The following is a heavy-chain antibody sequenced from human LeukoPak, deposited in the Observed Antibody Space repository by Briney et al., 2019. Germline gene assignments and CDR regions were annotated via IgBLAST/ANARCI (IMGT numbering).Heavy chain of an antibody. D-gene: IGHD2-15*01. J-gene: IGHJ4*02. V-gene: IGHV3-23*01. CDR2: ISGSSGST. CDR3: AKDGEGGYCRGGSCSSDF. CDR1: GFTLSSYG. Sequence: GGSLRLSCSASGFTLSSYGMSWVRQAPGKGLEWVSGISGSSGSTYYADSVKGRFTISRDNSKNMVFLQMNSLRAEDTALYYCAKDGEGGYCRGGSCSSDFWGQGTQVTVSS.